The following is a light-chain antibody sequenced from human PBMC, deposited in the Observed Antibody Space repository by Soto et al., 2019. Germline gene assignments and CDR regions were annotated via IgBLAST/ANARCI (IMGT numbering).Light chain of an antibody. V-gene: IGKV1-5*01. Sequence: DIQMTQSPSTLSAPVGDRVTITCRASQSISSWLAWYQQKPGKAPKLLIYAASSLESGVPSRFSGSGSGTEFTLTISSLQPDDFATYYCQQYNSYSGTFGQGTKLEIK. CDR3: QQYNSYSGT. CDR2: AAS. J-gene: IGKJ2*01. CDR1: QSISSW.